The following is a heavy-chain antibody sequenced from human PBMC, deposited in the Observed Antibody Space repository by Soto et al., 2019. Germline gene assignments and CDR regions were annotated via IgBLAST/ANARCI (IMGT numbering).Heavy chain of an antibody. J-gene: IGHJ5*02. CDR2: ISYDGSNK. V-gene: IGHV3-30*18. Sequence: QVQLVESGGGVVQPGRSLRLSCAASGFTFSSYGMHWVRQAPGKGLEWVAVISYDGSNKYFADSVKGRFTISRDNSKKTLYLQMNSLRAEDTAVYYCAKGEIDTWGQGTLVTVSS. CDR1: GFTFSSYG. CDR3: AKGEIDT.